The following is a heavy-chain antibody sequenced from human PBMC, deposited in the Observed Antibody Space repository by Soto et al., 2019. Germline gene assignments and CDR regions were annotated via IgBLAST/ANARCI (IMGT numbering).Heavy chain of an antibody. CDR3: AKEDHNWIGGYYYYYGMDV. Sequence: QVQLVESGGGVVQPGRSLRLSCAASGFTFSSNGMHWVRQAPGKGLEWVAVISYDGSKKYYSDSVKGRFTISRDNSKNTLYLQMNSLRAEDTAVYYCAKEDHNWIGGYYYYYGMDVWGQGTTVTVSS. J-gene: IGHJ6*02. D-gene: IGHD1-20*01. CDR1: GFTFSSNG. CDR2: ISYDGSKK. V-gene: IGHV3-30*18.